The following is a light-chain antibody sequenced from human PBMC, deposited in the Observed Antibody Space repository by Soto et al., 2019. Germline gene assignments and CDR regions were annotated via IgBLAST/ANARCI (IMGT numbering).Light chain of an antibody. CDR1: QSVSTN. CDR3: HHYNNWWA. Sequence: EIVMTQSPATLSVSPGERATPSCRASQSVSTNLAWYQQKPGQAPRLLIYGASTRATGIPDRFSGSGSGTEFSLTINSLQSEDFAVYYCHHYNNWWAFGQGTKVEIK. CDR2: GAS. J-gene: IGKJ1*01. V-gene: IGKV3-15*01.